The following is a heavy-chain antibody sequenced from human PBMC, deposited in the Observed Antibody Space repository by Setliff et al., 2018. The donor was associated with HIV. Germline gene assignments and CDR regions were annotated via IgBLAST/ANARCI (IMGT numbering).Heavy chain of an antibody. V-gene: IGHV4-59*02. Sequence: SETLSLTCTVYGASVSSHYWSWIRQPPGKGLEWVGSISDRGTTSYNPSLKSRVTVSSDTSKNQVFLKVTSLTSADTAEYYCARHKVTSTLGGLIYDYFYYGMDVWGHGTTVTVSS. CDR3: ARHKVTSTLGGLIYDYFYYGMDV. CDR1: GASVSSHY. CDR2: ISDRGTT. J-gene: IGHJ6*02. D-gene: IGHD3-16*01.